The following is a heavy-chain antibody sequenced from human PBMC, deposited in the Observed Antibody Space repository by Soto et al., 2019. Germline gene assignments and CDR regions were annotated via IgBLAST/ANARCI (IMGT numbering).Heavy chain of an antibody. CDR2: IHHDGKT. D-gene: IGHD4-4*01. Sequence: QLQLQESGPGLVRPSETLSLTCTVSGASVTSNTYYWAWIRQPPGKGLEWVGSIHHDGKTYYYPSLKSRVTISIDTSTNQFSLRLSSMTAADTALFYCATPRDYNKYLGAFGVWGQGTMVTVAS. CDR3: ATPRDYNKYLGAFGV. CDR1: GASVTSNTYY. V-gene: IGHV4-39*01. J-gene: IGHJ3*01.